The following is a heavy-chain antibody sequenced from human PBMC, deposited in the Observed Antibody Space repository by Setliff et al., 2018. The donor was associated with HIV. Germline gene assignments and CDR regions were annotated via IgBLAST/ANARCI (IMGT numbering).Heavy chain of an antibody. J-gene: IGHJ3*02. CDR1: GFTFRSYW. Sequence: GGSLRLSCAASGFTFRSYWMSWVRQAPGKGLEWVANIKQGGTENYSVDSVKGRFTISRDDAKNSLFLQMNSLRAEDTAMYYCARVLYISGWYGPVVKALDMWGQGTMVTVSS. V-gene: IGHV3-7*03. CDR2: IKQGGTEN. CDR3: ARVLYISGWYGPVVKALDM. D-gene: IGHD6-19*01.